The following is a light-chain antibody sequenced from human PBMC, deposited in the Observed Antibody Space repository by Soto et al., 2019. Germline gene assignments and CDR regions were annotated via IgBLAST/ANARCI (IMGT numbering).Light chain of an antibody. V-gene: IGLV2-18*02. CDR1: SSDVGSYNR. CDR2: DVS. CDR3: SSYAGSNNLI. Sequence: QSALTQPASVSGSPGQSITISCTGSSSDVGSYNRVSWYQQPPNTAPKLIIYDVSNRPSGVPDRFSGSKSGNTASLTISGLQAEDEADYYCSSYAGSNNLIFGTGTKVTVL. J-gene: IGLJ1*01.